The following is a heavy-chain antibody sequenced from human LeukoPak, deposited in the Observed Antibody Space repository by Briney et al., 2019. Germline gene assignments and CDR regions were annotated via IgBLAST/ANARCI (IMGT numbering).Heavy chain of an antibody. V-gene: IGHV4-61*01. CDR3: ARVIGVGYYSYYMDV. CDR2: IYYSGST. Sequence: PSQTLSLTCTVSGGSISSGSYYWSWIRQPPGKGLEWIGYIYYSGSTNYNPSLKSRVTISVDTSKNQFSLKVTSVTAADTAVYYCARVIGVGYYSYYMDVWGKGTPVTVSS. J-gene: IGHJ6*03. CDR1: GGSISSGSYY. D-gene: IGHD1-26*01.